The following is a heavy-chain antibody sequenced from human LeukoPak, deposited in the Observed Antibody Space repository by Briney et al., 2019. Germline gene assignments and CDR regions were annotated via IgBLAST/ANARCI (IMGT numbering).Heavy chain of an antibody. CDR3: ARAGYSYGYAFDI. CDR1: GFTFSSYG. J-gene: IGHJ3*02. Sequence: GGSLRLSCAASGFTFSSYGMHWVRQAPGKGLEWVAVICYDGSNKYYADSVKGRFAISRDNSKNTLYLQMNSLRAEDTAVYYCARAGYSYGYAFDIWGQGTMVTVSS. CDR2: ICYDGSNK. D-gene: IGHD5-18*01. V-gene: IGHV3-33*01.